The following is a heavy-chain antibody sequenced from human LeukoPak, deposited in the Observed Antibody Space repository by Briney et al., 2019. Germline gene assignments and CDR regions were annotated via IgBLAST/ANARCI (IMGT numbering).Heavy chain of an antibody. CDR1: GFTFSSYA. D-gene: IGHD2-2*02. Sequence: TGGSLRHSCAASGFTFSSYAMHWVRQAPGKGLEWVAVISYDGSNKYYADSVKGRFTISRDNSKNTLYLQMNSLRAEDTAVYYSARSTRYCSSTSCYTGRYYFDYWGQGTLVTVSS. J-gene: IGHJ4*02. CDR2: ISYDGSNK. CDR3: ARSTRYCSSTSCYTGRYYFDY. V-gene: IGHV3-30-3*01.